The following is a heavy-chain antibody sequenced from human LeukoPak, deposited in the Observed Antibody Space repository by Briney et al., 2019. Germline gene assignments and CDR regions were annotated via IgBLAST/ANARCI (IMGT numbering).Heavy chain of an antibody. CDR2: INHSGST. CDR1: GGSFSGYY. CDR3: ARAALPAGYYYYYYYVDV. D-gene: IGHD2-2*01. J-gene: IGHJ6*03. V-gene: IGHV4-34*01. Sequence: PSETLSLTCAVYGGSFSGYYWSWIRQPPGKGLEWIGEINHSGSTNYNPSLKSRVTISVDTSKNQFSLKLSSVTAADTAVYYCARAALPAGYYYYYYYVDVWGKGTTVTVSS.